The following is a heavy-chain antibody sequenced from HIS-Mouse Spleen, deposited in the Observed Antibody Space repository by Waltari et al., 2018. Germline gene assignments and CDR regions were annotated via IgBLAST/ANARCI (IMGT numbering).Heavy chain of an antibody. CDR2: IYSGGST. J-gene: IGHJ2*01. Sequence: EVQLVESGGGLIQPGGSLRLSCAALGLTAGRNYLRWVAQAPGKGLEWVSVIYSGGSTYYADSVKGRFTISRDNSKNTLYLQMNSLRAEDTAVYYCARGGLAAAGWYFDLWGRGTLVTVSS. D-gene: IGHD6-13*01. CDR1: GLTAGRNY. V-gene: IGHV3-53*01. CDR3: ARGGLAAAGWYFDL.